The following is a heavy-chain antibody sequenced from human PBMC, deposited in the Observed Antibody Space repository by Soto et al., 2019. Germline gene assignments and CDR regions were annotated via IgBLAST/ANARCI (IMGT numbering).Heavy chain of an antibody. V-gene: IGHV1-8*01. D-gene: IGHD3-10*01. J-gene: IGHJ5*02. CDR2: MNPNSGNT. Sequence: QVQLVQSGAEVKKPGASVNVSCKASGYTFTSYDINWVRQATGQGLEWMGWMNPNSGNTGHAQKFQGRVNMTRNTSNSTAYRQLSSLRSEDAAVYYCARRRPMVRGVITPTNWFDPWGQETLVTVSS. CDR3: ARRRPMVRGVITPTNWFDP. CDR1: GYTFTSYD.